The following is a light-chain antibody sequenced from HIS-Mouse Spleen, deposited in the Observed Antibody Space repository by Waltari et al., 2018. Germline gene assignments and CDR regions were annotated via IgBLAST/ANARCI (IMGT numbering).Light chain of an antibody. Sequence: SYELTQPPSVSVSPGQTARITCSGDSLPKQYAYWYQKKPGQAPVVVIYKDSERTSGIPERFSGSSSGITVTWTISGVQAENEADYYCQSADSSGTYVVFGGGTKLTV. J-gene: IGLJ2*01. CDR2: KDS. V-gene: IGLV3-25*03. CDR3: QSADSSGTYVV. CDR1: SLPKQY.